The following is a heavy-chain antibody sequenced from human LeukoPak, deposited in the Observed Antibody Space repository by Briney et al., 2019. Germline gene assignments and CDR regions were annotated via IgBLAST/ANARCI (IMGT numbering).Heavy chain of an antibody. J-gene: IGHJ3*02. CDR2: IYYSGST. V-gene: IGHV4-39*07. CDR1: GGSISSSSYY. Sequence: SETLSLTCTVSGGSISSSSYYWGWIRQPPGKGLEWIGSIYYSGSTYYNPSLKSRVTISVDTSKNQFSLKLSSVTAADTAVYYCASSGYYYDDAFDIWGQGTMVTVSS. D-gene: IGHD3-22*01. CDR3: ASSGYYYDDAFDI.